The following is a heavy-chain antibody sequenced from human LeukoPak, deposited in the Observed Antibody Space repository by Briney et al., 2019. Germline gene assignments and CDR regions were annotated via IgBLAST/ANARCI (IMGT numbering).Heavy chain of an antibody. CDR1: GFTFSSYS. D-gene: IGHD3-3*01. V-gene: IGHV3-48*01. CDR3: ARDGGNDDFWSGYSVDAFDI. CDR2: ISSSSSTI. Sequence: GGSLRLSCAASGFTFSSYSMNWVRQAPGKGLEWVSYISSSSSTIYYADSVKGRFTISRDNSKNTLYLQMNSLRAEDTAVYYCARDGGNDDFWSGYSVDAFDIWGQGTMVTVSS. J-gene: IGHJ3*02.